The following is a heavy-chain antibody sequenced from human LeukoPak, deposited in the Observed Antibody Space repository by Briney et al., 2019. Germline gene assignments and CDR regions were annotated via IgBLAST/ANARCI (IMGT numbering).Heavy chain of an antibody. CDR1: GYTLTELS. V-gene: IGHV1-24*01. CDR3: ATDHKPLSVGWELLSFGNWYFDL. Sequence: GASVKVSCKVSGYTLTELSMNWVRQAPGKGLEWMAGFDPEDGETIYAQKFQGRVTMTEDTSTDTAYMELSSLRSEDTAVYYCATDHKPLSVGWELLSFGNWYFDLWGRGTLVTVSS. D-gene: IGHD1-26*01. CDR2: FDPEDGET. J-gene: IGHJ2*01.